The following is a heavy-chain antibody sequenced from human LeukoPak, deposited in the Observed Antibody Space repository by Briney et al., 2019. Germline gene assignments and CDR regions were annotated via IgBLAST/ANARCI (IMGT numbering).Heavy chain of an antibody. D-gene: IGHD6-13*01. CDR1: GFTFASYA. V-gene: IGHV3-64D*06. CDR3: VNGDQSSWYRTLLY. CDR2: ISTNGGST. J-gene: IGHJ4*02. Sequence: GGSLRLSCSASGFTFASYAMHWVRQAPGKGLEYVSAISTNGGSTYYADSVKGRFTISRDNSKNTLYLQMSRLRAEDTAMYYCVNGDQSSWYRTLLYWGQGTLVTVSS.